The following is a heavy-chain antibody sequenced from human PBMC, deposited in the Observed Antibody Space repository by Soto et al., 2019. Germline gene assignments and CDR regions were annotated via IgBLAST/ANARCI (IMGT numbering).Heavy chain of an antibody. CDR2: IHADNGNA. CDR3: ARVLDYWYFDL. Sequence: QVQLVQSGAEVKKPGASVKLSCKGSGYTFSYYNVHWVRQAPGQRLEWMGWIHADNGNAKYSQKFQGRVTITWDPSGYTAYMELSNLRCEDAALYYSARVLDYWYFDLWGRGALVTVSS. D-gene: IGHD1-1*01. V-gene: IGHV1-3*01. CDR1: GYTFSYYN. J-gene: IGHJ2*01.